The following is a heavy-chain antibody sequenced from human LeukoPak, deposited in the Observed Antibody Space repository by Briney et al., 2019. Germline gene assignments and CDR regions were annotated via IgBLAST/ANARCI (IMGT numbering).Heavy chain of an antibody. V-gene: IGHV4-39*07. CDR1: GGSISSSSYY. CDR3: ARDAYEAVAAAGATDY. Sequence: SETLSLTCTVSGGSISSSSYYWGWIRQPPGKGLEWIGSIYYSGSTYYNPSLKSRVTISVDTSKNQFSLKLSSVTAADTAVYYCARDAYEAVAAAGATDYWGQGTLVTVSS. J-gene: IGHJ4*02. CDR2: IYYSGST. D-gene: IGHD6-13*01.